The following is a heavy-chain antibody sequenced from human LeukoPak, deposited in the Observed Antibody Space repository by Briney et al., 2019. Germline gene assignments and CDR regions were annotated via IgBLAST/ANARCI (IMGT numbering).Heavy chain of an antibody. CDR2: IYHSGST. J-gene: IGHJ4*02. D-gene: IGHD3-22*01. CDR1: GGSIGSGGYS. CDR3: ARSKPKYYYDSSFDY. Sequence: SETLSLTCAVSGGSIGSGGYSWSWIRQPPGKGLEWIGYIYHSGSTYYNPSLKSRVTISVDRSKNQFSLKLSSVTAADTAVYYCARSKPKYYYDSSFDYWGQGTLVTVSS. V-gene: IGHV4-30-2*01.